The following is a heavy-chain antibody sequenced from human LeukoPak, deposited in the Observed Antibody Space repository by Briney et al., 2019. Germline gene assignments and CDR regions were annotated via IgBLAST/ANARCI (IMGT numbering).Heavy chain of an antibody. CDR2: ISWNSGSI. Sequence: GRSLRLSCAASGFTFDDYAMHWVRQAPGKGLEWVSGISWNSGSIGYADSVKGRFTISRDNAKNSLYLQMNSLRAEDTALNYCAKGGNDILTGYFDYWGQGTLVTVSS. CDR3: AKGGNDILTGYFDY. J-gene: IGHJ4*02. D-gene: IGHD3-9*01. CDR1: GFTFDDYA. V-gene: IGHV3-9*01.